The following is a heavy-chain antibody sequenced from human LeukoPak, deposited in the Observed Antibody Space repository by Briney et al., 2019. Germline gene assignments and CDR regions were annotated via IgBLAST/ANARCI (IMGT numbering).Heavy chain of an antibody. CDR2: IYYSGST. CDR1: GGSISSYY. D-gene: IGHD3-10*01. CDR3: ARLNSDSYGSGSYYHHYYYYGMDV. Sequence: SETLSLTCTVSGGSISSYYWSWIRQPPGKGLEWIGYIYYSGSTNYNPSLKSRVTISVDTSKNQFSLKLSSVTAADTAVYYCARLNSDSYGSGSYYHHYYYYGMDVWGQGTTVTVSS. V-gene: IGHV4-59*01. J-gene: IGHJ6*02.